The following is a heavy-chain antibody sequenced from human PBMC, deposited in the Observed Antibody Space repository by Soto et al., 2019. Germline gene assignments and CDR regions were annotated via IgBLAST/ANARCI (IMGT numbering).Heavy chain of an antibody. CDR2: INAGNGNT. J-gene: IGHJ4*02. V-gene: IGHV1-3*01. CDR3: ARGLNGYLHYFDY. CDR1: GYTFTSYA. D-gene: IGHD5-18*01. Sequence: QVHLVQSGAEVRKPGASVKVSCKASGYTFTSYAMHWARQAPGQRLEWMGWINAGNGNTKYSQKFQGRVTITRDTSASTAYMELSSLRSEDTAVYYCARGLNGYLHYFDYWGQGTLVTVSS.